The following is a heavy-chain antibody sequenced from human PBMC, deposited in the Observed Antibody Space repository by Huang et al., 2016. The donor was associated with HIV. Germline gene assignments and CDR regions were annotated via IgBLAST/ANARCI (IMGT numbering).Heavy chain of an antibody. CDR1: GYTFSSFG. Sequence: QVQLVQSGAEVKKPGASVKVSCKASGYTFSSFGISWVRKAPGQGLEGVGWIRVYNGNTKFAQKIQGRLTRTTDTSTSTAYMELRSLRSDDTAVYYCARGGGIQLWLLGYYYMDVWGNGTTVTVSS. CDR3: ARGGGIQLWLLGYYYMDV. J-gene: IGHJ6*03. CDR2: IRVYNGNT. D-gene: IGHD5-18*01. V-gene: IGHV1-18*01.